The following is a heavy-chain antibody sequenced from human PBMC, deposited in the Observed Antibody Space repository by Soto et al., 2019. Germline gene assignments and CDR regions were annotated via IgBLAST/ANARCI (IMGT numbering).Heavy chain of an antibody. CDR2: IYYSGST. J-gene: IGHJ5*02. CDR3: ARGHDYGDLRWFDP. Sequence: PSETLSLTCTVSGGSISSGGYYWSWIRQHPGKGLEWIGYIYYSGSTYYNPSLKSRVTISVDTSKNQFSLKLSSVTAADTAVYYCARGHDYGDLRWFDPWGQGTLVTVS. V-gene: IGHV4-31*03. CDR1: GGSISSGGYY. D-gene: IGHD4-17*01.